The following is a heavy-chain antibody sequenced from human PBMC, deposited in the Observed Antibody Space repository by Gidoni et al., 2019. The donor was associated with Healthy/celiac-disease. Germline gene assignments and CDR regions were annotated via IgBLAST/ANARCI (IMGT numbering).Heavy chain of an antibody. V-gene: IGHV4-59*01. CDR3: ARGIAARSFDY. CDR1: GGSISSYY. CDR2: IYYSGST. Sequence: QVQLQESGPGLVKPSETLSLTCTVSGGSISSYYWSWIRQPPGKGLEWIGYIYYSGSTNYNPSLKSRVTISVDTSKNQFSLKLSSVTAADTAVYYCARGIAARSFDYWGQGTLVTVSS. J-gene: IGHJ4*02. D-gene: IGHD6-6*01.